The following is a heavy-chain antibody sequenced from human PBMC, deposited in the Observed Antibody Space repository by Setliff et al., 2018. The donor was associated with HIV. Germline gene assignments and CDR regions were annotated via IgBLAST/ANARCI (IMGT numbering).Heavy chain of an antibody. D-gene: IGHD5-12*01. Sequence: ASVKVSCKASGYTFTGYFIHWVGQAPGQGLEWMGWINPSSGGTNYAQKFQGRVTMTRDTSISTAYMEIKKLTSDDTAVYYCARDNRTGYSGGWPLDYWGQGTVVTVSS. V-gene: IGHV1-2*02. CDR2: INPSSGGT. J-gene: IGHJ4*02. CDR3: ARDNRTGYSGGWPLDY. CDR1: GYTFTGYF.